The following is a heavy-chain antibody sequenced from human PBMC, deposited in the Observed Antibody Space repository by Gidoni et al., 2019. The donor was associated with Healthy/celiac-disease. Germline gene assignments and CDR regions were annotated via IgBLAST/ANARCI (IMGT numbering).Heavy chain of an antibody. CDR1: GGSISSYY. J-gene: IGHJ3*02. D-gene: IGHD3-22*01. CDR3: ARDSRINYYDSSGYYSSLTTEDVFDI. CDR2: IYYSGST. V-gene: IGHV4-59*01. Sequence: QVQLQESGPGLVKPSETLSLTCTVSGGSISSYYWSWIRQPPGKGLEWIGYIYYSGSTNYNPALKSRVTISVDTSKNQFSLKLSSVTAADTAVYYCARDSRINYYDSSGYYSSLTTEDVFDIWGQGTMVTVSS.